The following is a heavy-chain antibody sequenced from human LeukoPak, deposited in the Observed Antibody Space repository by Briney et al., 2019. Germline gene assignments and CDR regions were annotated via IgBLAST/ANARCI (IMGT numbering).Heavy chain of an antibody. CDR3: ARVGYYDSSGYPYYFDY. J-gene: IGHJ4*02. CDR1: GGTFSSYA. D-gene: IGHD3-22*01. V-gene: IGHV1-69*05. CDR2: IIPIFGTA. Sequence: GASVKVSCKASGGTFSSYATSWVRQAPGQGLEWMGGIIPIFGTANYAQKFQGRVTITTDESTSTAYMELSSLRSEDTAVYYCARVGYYDSSGYPYYFDYWGQGTLVTVSS.